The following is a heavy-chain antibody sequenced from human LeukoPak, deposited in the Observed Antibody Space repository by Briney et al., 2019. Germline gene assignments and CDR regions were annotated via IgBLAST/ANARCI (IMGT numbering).Heavy chain of an antibody. D-gene: IGHD6-13*01. CDR2: ISSSSSYI. CDR1: GFTFSSYS. CDR3: ARTIAAAAIGEAFDI. J-gene: IGHJ3*02. V-gene: IGHV3-21*01. Sequence: PGGSLRLSCAASGFTFSSYSMNWVRQAPGKGREWVSSISSSSSYICYADSVKGRFTISRDNAKNSLYLQMNSLRAEDTAVYYCARTIAAAAIGEAFDIWGQGTMVTVSS.